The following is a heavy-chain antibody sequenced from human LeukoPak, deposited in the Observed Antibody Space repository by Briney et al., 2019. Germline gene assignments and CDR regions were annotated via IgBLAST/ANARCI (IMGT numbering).Heavy chain of an antibody. CDR2: IYTSGST. Sequence: SETLSLTCTVSGGSISSYYWSWIRQPAGKGLEWIGRIYTSGSTNYNPSLKSRVTMSVDTSKNQFSLKLSSVTAADTAVYYCAKIVSWLYEKGAAGKSAFDIWGQGTMVTVSS. CDR1: GGSISSYY. J-gene: IGHJ3*02. D-gene: IGHD6-13*01. V-gene: IGHV4-4*07. CDR3: AKIVSWLYEKGAAGKSAFDI.